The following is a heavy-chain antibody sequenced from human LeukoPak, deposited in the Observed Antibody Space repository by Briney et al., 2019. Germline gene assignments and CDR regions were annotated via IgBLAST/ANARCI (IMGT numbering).Heavy chain of an antibody. CDR1: GGTFSSYA. D-gene: IGHD6-13*01. CDR2: IIPIFGTA. J-gene: IGHJ5*02. Sequence: SVTVSCTASGGTFSSYAISWVRQAPGQGLEWTGGIIPIFGTANYAQKFQGRVTITADESTSTAYMELSSLRSEDTAVYYCAKDQGIAAAGNWFDPWGQGTLVTVSS. CDR3: AKDQGIAAAGNWFDP. V-gene: IGHV1-69*01.